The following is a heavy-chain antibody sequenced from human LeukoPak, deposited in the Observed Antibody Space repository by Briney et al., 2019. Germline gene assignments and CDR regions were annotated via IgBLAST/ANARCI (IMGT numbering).Heavy chain of an antibody. CDR3: ARDIATVQHQD. V-gene: IGHV1-69*05. Sequence: SVKVSCKASGGTFSSYAISWVRQAPGQGLDWMERIIPIFGTANYAQKFQGRVTITTDESTSTAYMELSSLRSEDTAVYYCARDIATVQHQDWGQGTLVTVSS. J-gene: IGHJ4*02. CDR1: GGTFSSYA. CDR2: IIPIFGTA. D-gene: IGHD1-1*01.